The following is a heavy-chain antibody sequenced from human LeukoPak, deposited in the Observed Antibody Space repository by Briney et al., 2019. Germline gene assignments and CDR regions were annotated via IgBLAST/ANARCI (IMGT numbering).Heavy chain of an antibody. J-gene: IGHJ4*02. CDR3: ARGYYYDSSGYYPGYFDY. Sequence: SETLSLTCTVSGGPISSYYWSWIRQPPGKGLEWIGYIYTSGSTNYNPSLKSRVTISVDTSKNQFSLKLSSVTAADTAVYYCARGYYYDSSGYYPGYFDYWGQGTLVTVSS. V-gene: IGHV4-4*09. CDR2: IYTSGST. D-gene: IGHD3-22*01. CDR1: GGPISSYY.